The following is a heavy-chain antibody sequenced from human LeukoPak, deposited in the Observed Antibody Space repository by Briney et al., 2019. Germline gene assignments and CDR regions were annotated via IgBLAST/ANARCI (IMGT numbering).Heavy chain of an antibody. V-gene: IGHV1-69*05. CDR2: IIPIFGTA. J-gene: IGHJ4*02. CDR1: GGTFSSYA. CDR3: ASQPDYYDSSGYRGDYLDY. Sequence: SVKVSCKASGGTFSSYAISWVRQAPGQGLEWMGRIIPIFGTANYAQKFQGRVTITTDESTSTAYMELSGLRSEDTAVYYCASQPDYYDSSGYRGDYLDYWGQGTLVTVSS. D-gene: IGHD3-22*01.